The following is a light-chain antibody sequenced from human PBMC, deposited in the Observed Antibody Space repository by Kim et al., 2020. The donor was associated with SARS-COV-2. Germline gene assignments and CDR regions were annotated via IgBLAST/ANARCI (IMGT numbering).Light chain of an antibody. CDR1: QRFSTY. CDR3: QQYNSNPWT. Sequence: DIQMTQSPSTLSASVGDRVTITCRASQRFSTYLAWYQQKPEKAPKLLIYKAASVESGGPSRFIGSGSGTEFTLTISSLQPDGFATYYYQQYNSNPWTFGEGTTVDIK. V-gene: IGKV1-5*03. CDR2: KAA. J-gene: IGKJ1*01.